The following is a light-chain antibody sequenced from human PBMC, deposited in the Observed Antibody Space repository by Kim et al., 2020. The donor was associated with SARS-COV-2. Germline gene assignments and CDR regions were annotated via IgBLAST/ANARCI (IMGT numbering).Light chain of an antibody. Sequence: ELTQPPSASGTPGQRVTISCSGSSSNIGSNYVYWYQQLPGTAPKLLIYRNNQRPSGVPDRFSGSKSGTSASLAISGLRSEDEADYYCAAWDDSLSVVFGGGTQLTVL. CDR2: RNN. CDR3: AAWDDSLSVV. J-gene: IGLJ2*01. V-gene: IGLV1-47*01. CDR1: SSNIGSNY.